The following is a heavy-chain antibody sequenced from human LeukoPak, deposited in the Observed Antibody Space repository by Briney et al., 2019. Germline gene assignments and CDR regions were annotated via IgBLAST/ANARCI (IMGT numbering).Heavy chain of an antibody. CDR3: ATGGSGSYFGSGYDY. J-gene: IGHJ4*02. Sequence: ASVKVSXKASGYTFTSYYMHWVRQAPGQGLEWMGIINPSGGSTSYAQKFQGRVTMTRDTSTSTVYMELSSLRSEDTAVYYCATGGSGSYFGSGYDYWGQGTLVTVSS. CDR1: GYTFTSYY. V-gene: IGHV1-46*03. CDR2: INPSGGST. D-gene: IGHD3-10*01.